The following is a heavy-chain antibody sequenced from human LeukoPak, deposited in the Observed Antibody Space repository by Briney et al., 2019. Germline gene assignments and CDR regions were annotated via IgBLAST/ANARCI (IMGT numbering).Heavy chain of an antibody. CDR3: AILEDIVVVVAATPNYYYYGMDV. D-gene: IGHD2-15*01. V-gene: IGHV1-8*01. CDR1: GYTFTSYD. Sequence: ASVKVSCKASGYTFTSYDINWVRQATGQGLEWMGWMNPNSGNTGYAQKFQGRVTMTRNTSISTAYMGLSSLRSEDTAVYYCAILEDIVVVVAATPNYYYYGMDVWGQGTTVTVSS. CDR2: MNPNSGNT. J-gene: IGHJ6*02.